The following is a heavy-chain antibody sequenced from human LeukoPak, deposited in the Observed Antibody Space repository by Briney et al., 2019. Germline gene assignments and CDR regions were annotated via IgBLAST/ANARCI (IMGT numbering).Heavy chain of an antibody. V-gene: IGHV4-34*01. Sequence: PSETLSLTCAVYGESFSNYYWSWIRQPPGKGLEWLGEIHHSGSANYNPSLKSRVTISVDTDKKQFSLSLTSVTAADTAVYYCAVLIVATTNYWGQGTLVTVSS. CDR1: GESFSNYY. CDR2: IHHSGSA. CDR3: AVLIVATTNY. J-gene: IGHJ4*02. D-gene: IGHD5-12*01.